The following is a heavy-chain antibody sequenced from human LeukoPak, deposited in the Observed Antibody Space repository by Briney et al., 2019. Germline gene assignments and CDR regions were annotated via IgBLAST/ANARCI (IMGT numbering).Heavy chain of an antibody. CDR1: GFTFSRYW. J-gene: IGHJ3*02. CDR3: ARERYSTIDNDALDI. CDR2: IKQDGSEK. Sequence: GGSLRLSCAASGFTFSRYWMNWVRQAPGKGLEWVANIKQDGSEKYYVDSVKGRFTISRDNAQSSIYLQMNSLRAEDTAVYYCARERYSTIDNDALDIWGQGTMVTVSS. D-gene: IGHD6-13*01. V-gene: IGHV3-7*01.